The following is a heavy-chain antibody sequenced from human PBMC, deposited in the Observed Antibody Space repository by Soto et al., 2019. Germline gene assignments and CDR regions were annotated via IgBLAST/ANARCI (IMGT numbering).Heavy chain of an antibody. CDR1: GYTFTSYY. D-gene: IGHD3-22*01. CDR3: ARGDLPMIVADY. V-gene: IGHV1-46*01. J-gene: IGHJ4*02. Sequence: QVQLVQSGAEVKKPGASVKVSCKASGYTFTSYYMHWVRQAPGQGLEWMGIINPSGGSTTYAQKFQGRVTMTRDTSTSTVYMELSSLRSADTAVYYCARGDLPMIVADYWGKGTLVTVSS. CDR2: INPSGGST.